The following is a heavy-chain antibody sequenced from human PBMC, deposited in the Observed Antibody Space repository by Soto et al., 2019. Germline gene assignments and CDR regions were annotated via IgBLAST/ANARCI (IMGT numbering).Heavy chain of an antibody. CDR3: ARDLSDTAMVTTGFDY. CDR1: GFTFSSYA. Sequence: QVQLVESGGGVVQPGRSLRLSCAASGFTFSSYAMHWVRQAPGKGLEWVAVISYDGSNKYYADSVKGRFTISRDNSKNTLYLQMNSLRAKDTAVYYCARDLSDTAMVTTGFDYWGQGTLVTVSS. J-gene: IGHJ4*02. V-gene: IGHV3-30-3*01. CDR2: ISYDGSNK. D-gene: IGHD5-18*01.